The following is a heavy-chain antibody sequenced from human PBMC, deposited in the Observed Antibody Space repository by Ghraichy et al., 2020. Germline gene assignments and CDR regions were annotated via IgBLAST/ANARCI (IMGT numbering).Heavy chain of an antibody. CDR1: GFTFSSDW. J-gene: IGHJ4*02. D-gene: IGHD3-10*01. V-gene: IGHV3-74*01. Sequence: GESLNISCVDSGFTFSSDWQHWIRQAPGKGLGWVASMNSDGSITSPADSVKGRFTISRDNARNTMYVQMNSLRAEGTAVDYCVRDAFGPRDCWGQGTLVTVSS. CDR3: VRDAFGPRDC. CDR2: MNSDGSIT.